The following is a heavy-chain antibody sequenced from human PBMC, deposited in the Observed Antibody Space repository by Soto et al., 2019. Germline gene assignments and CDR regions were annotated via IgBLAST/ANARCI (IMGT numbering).Heavy chain of an antibody. CDR2: ISISTYYS. D-gene: IGHD6-19*01. Sequence: QVQLVQSGAELKKPGASVKVSCKTSGYAFTNYGISWVRQAPGQGLEWMGWISISTYYSHSAQKLXSRVFMTTDTSTRTAFMELRNLRSDDTAVYYCAKNTSSGFDSWGQGTLVTVSS. CDR1: GYAFTNYG. J-gene: IGHJ5*01. V-gene: IGHV1-18*01. CDR3: AKNTSSGFDS.